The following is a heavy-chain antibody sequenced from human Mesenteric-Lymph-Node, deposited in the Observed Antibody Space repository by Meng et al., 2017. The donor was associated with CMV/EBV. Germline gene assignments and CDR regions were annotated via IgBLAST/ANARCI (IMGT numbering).Heavy chain of an antibody. Sequence: ASVQVSCKASGYTFTGYYMHWVRQAPGQGLEWMGWINPNSGGTNYAQKFQGRVTMTRDTTISTAYMELSRLRSDDTAVYYCARVLQPPYYYGSGSYSQFDPWGQGTLVTVSS. CDR2: INPNSGGT. CDR1: GYTFTGYY. V-gene: IGHV1-2*02. D-gene: IGHD3-10*01. J-gene: IGHJ5*02. CDR3: ARVLQPPYYYGSGSYSQFDP.